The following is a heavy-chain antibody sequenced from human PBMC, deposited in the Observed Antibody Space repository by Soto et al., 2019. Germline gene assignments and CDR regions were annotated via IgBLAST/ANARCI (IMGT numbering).Heavy chain of an antibody. CDR1: GFTFISHT. CDR2: ISGSGSP. Sequence: EVQLVESGGGLVKPGGSLRLSCAVSGFTFISHTLNWVRQAPGKGLEWVSSISGSGSPYYADSVKGRFTISRDNAQTSLYLEMSSLRAEDTAVYYCSREAQPVCLREYDYLGQGTLVTVSS. V-gene: IGHV3-21*04. D-gene: IGHD5-12*01. J-gene: IGHJ4*02. CDR3: SREAQPVCLREYDY.